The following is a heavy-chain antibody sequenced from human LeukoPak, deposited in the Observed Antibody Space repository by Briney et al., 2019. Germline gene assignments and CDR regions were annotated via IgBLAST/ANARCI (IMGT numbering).Heavy chain of an antibody. V-gene: IGHV4-61*01. J-gene: IGHJ4*02. D-gene: IGHD3-22*01. Sequence: PSETLSLTCTVSGGSVSSNTYYWSWIRQPPGKGLEWIGYIYHSGSTNYNPSLKSRVTISVDTSKNQFSLKLSSVTAADTAVYYCARSSRYYDSSGHGFDYWGQGTLVTVSS. CDR2: IYHSGST. CDR1: GGSVSSNTYY. CDR3: ARSSRYYDSSGHGFDY.